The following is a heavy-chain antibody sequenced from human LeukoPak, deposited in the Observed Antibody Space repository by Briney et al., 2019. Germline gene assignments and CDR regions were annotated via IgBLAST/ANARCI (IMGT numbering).Heavy chain of an antibody. D-gene: IGHD1-26*01. CDR3: ARRGTIDSGRPWN. CDR1: GSTVSSNY. CDR2: MHYSGIT. J-gene: IGHJ4*02. Sequence: GSLRLSCAASGSTVSSNYMSWVRQPPGKGLEWIGRMHYSGITDYNPSLKSRVTISVDTSKNQFSLKVNSVTAADTAVYYCARRGTIDSGRPWNWGQGTLVTVSS. V-gene: IGHV4-39*01.